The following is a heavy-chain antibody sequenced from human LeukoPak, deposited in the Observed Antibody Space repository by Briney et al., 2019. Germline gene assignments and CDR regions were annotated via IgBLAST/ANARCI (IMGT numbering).Heavy chain of an antibody. CDR1: ADSISDDY. CDR2: IYTRGST. Sequence: SETLSLTCTVSADSISDDYWSWIRQAAGEEREWIGRIYTRGSTNYNPSLKSRVTISLDKSKKQFSLNLNSVTAADTAVYYCARGGTYGSGRNQHTTLDYWGQGTLVTVSS. J-gene: IGHJ4*02. CDR3: ARGGTYGSGRNQHTTLDY. V-gene: IGHV4-4*07. D-gene: IGHD3-10*01.